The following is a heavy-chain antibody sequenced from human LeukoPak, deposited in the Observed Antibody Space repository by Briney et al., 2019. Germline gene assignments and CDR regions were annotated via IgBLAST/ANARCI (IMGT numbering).Heavy chain of an antibody. CDR1: GFTFSSYG. V-gene: IGHV3-30*03. J-gene: IGHJ4*02. D-gene: IGHD6-13*01. CDR2: ISYDGSNK. CDR3: ARHLPAAMFIAAAGIDY. Sequence: PGGSLRLSCAASGFTFSSYGMHWVRQAPGKGLEWVAVISYDGSNKYYADSVKGRFTISRDNSKNTLYLQMNSLRAEDTAVYYCARHLPAAMFIAAAGIDYWGQGTLVTVSS.